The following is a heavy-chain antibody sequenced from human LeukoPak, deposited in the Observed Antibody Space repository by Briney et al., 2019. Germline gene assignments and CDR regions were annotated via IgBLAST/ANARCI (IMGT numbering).Heavy chain of an antibody. J-gene: IGHJ4*02. D-gene: IGHD1-26*01. Sequence: GGSLRLSCAASGFTFSSYAMSWVRQAPGKGLEWVSGISGSGGNTYYADSVKGRFTISRDNSKNTLYLQMNSLRSDDTAVYYCARASGSYYPNRDYWGQGTLVTVSS. CDR1: GFTFSSYA. CDR3: ARASGSYYPNRDY. CDR2: ISGSGGNT. V-gene: IGHV3-23*01.